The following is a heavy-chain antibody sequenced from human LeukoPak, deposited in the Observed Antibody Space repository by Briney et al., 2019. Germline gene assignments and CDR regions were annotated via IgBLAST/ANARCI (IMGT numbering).Heavy chain of an antibody. J-gene: IGHJ4*02. CDR2: ISSSSSYI. Sequence: PGGSLRLSCAASGFTFSSYSMNWVRQAPGKGLEWVSSISSSSSYICYADSVKGRFTISRDNAKNSLYLQMNSLRAEDTAVYYCARDPNYYDSSGYSDYWGQGTLVTVSS. V-gene: IGHV3-21*01. CDR3: ARDPNYYDSSGYSDY. D-gene: IGHD3-22*01. CDR1: GFTFSSYS.